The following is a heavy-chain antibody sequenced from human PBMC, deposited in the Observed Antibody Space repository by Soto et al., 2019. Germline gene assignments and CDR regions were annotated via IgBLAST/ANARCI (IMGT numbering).Heavy chain of an antibody. V-gene: IGHV3-11*01. D-gene: IGHD4-17*01. J-gene: IGHJ5*02. CDR2: ISGSGSSI. CDR1: GFTFSDYY. CDR3: ARETVPPWFDP. Sequence: QVPLVESGGGLVKPGGSLRLSCAASGFTFSDYYITWIRQAPGKGLEWVSSISGSGSSIYYADSVKGRFTISRDNAKNSLYLQMSSLRAEDTAVYYCARETVPPWFDPWGQGTLVNVSS.